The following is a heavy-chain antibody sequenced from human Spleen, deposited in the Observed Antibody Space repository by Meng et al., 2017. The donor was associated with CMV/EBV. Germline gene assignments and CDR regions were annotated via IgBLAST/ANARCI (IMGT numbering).Heavy chain of an antibody. J-gene: IGHJ5*02. CDR1: GFTVSGNY. V-gene: IGHV3-21*01. Sequence: GGSLRLSCAASGFTVSGNYMSWVRQGPGKGLEWVSSISSSRSYIHYGDSVKGRFTISRDNAENSLYLQMNSLRAEDTAVYYCAREGHHYDFWSHYHGYWFDPWGQGTLVTVSS. CDR3: AREGHHYDFWSHYHGYWFDP. CDR2: ISSSRSYI. D-gene: IGHD3-3*01.